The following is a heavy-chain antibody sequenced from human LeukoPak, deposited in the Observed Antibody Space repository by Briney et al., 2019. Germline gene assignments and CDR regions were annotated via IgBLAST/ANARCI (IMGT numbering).Heavy chain of an antibody. Sequence: ASVKVSCKASGYTFTGYYMHWVRQAPGQGLEWMGWINPNSGGTNYAQKFQGRVTMTRDTSISTAYMELSRLRSDDTAVYYSARAVAGTFYYYGMDVWGQGTTVTVSS. CDR3: ARAVAGTFYYYGMDV. D-gene: IGHD6-19*01. CDR1: GYTFTGYY. CDR2: INPNSGGT. J-gene: IGHJ6*02. V-gene: IGHV1-2*02.